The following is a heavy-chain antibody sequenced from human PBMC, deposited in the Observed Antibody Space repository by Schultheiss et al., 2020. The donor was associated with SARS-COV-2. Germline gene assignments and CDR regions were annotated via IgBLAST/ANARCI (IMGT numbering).Heavy chain of an antibody. D-gene: IGHD3-10*01. CDR2: INHSGST. Sequence: SETLSLTCAVYGGSFSGYYWSWIRQPPGKGLEWIGEINHSGSTNYNPSLKSRVTISVDTSKNQFSLKLSSVTAADTAVYYCVRWFGELSVRYYYYGMDVWGQGTTVTVSS. V-gene: IGHV4-34*01. CDR3: VRWFGELSVRYYYYGMDV. CDR1: GGSFSGYY. J-gene: IGHJ6*02.